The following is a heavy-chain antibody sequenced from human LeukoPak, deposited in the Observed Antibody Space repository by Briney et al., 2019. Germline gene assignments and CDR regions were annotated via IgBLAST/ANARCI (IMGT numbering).Heavy chain of an antibody. CDR3: ARDRESLETGNFDYYYYMDV. CDR1: GYTFTSHD. Sequence: ASVKVSCKASGYTFTSHDIHWVRQAPGQGVEWMGWVSPNNGDTNYAQKFQGRVTMTRDTTINTAYMELSRLRSDDTAVYYCARDRESLETGNFDYYYYMDVWGKGTTVTVSS. J-gene: IGHJ6*03. CDR2: VSPNNGDT. D-gene: IGHD1-1*01. V-gene: IGHV1-2*02.